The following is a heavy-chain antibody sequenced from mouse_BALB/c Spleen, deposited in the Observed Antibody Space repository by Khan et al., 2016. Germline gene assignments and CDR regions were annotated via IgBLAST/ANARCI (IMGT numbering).Heavy chain of an antibody. CDR3: ARGVTTVVDYFDY. CDR1: GFTFSTYA. V-gene: IGHV5-6-5*01. CDR2: ISSGGTT. J-gene: IGHJ2*01. D-gene: IGHD1-1*01. Sequence: EVELVESGGGLVKPGGSLKLSCAASGFTFSTYAMSWVRQTPEKRLEWVASISSGGTTYYPDSLKGRFTISRDNARNILYVQMSSLMSEDTAMYYCARGVTTVVDYFDYWGQGTTLTVSS.